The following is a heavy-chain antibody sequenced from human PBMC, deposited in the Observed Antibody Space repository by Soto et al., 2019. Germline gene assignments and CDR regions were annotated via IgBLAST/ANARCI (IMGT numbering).Heavy chain of an antibody. CDR2: VDHSGTT. D-gene: IGHD3-10*01. CDR3: ASRARIRGVPDY. J-gene: IGHJ4*02. V-gene: IGHV4-4*02. Sequence: QVQLQESGPGLVKPSGTLSLTCAVSSVSITSDNWWSWVRQPPGKGLEWSWEVDHSGTTNYNPALKRRVTLSVDKSKKHFSLQITSVPAADTAVYYCASRARIRGVPDYWGQGTLVIVSS. CDR1: SVSITSDNW.